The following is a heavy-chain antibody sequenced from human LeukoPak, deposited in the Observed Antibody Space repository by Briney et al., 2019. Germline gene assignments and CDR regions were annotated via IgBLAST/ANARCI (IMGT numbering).Heavy chain of an antibody. Sequence: PSETLSLTCTVSGGSISSTSYYWGWIRQPPGKGLEWIVTVYYTGSSYYNPSLKSRVTISVDTSKDHFSLRLRSVTAADTAVYYCAARGYSYGTPFDYWGQGTLVTVSS. J-gene: IGHJ4*02. CDR2: VYYTGSS. V-gene: IGHV4-39*02. D-gene: IGHD5-18*01. CDR3: AARGYSYGTPFDY. CDR1: GGSISSTSYY.